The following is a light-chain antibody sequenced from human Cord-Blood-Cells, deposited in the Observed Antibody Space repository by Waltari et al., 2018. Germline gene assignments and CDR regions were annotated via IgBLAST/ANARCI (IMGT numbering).Light chain of an antibody. CDR3: QQLNSYPLT. CDR2: AAS. V-gene: IGKV1-9*01. Sequence: DIQLTKSPSFLSASVGDRVTITCRVSQGISSYLAWYQQKPVKAPKRLIYAASTLQSGVPSRFSGSGSGTEFTLTISSLQPEDFATYYCQQLNSYPLTFGGGTKVEIK. J-gene: IGKJ4*01. CDR1: QGISSY.